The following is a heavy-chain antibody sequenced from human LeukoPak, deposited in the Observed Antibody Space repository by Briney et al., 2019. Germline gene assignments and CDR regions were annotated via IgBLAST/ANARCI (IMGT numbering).Heavy chain of an antibody. J-gene: IGHJ4*02. CDR2: VYYSGST. Sequence: SETQSLICTVSGGPISRYYWHGMRQPPGKGLEWIGTVYYSGSTYYNPSLESRVTLFVDTSKNQSSLKLSSVTAADTAVYYCAASYTTSWPEIDYWGQGTLVTVSS. D-gene: IGHD2-2*02. CDR3: AASYTTSWPEIDY. CDR1: GGPISRYY. V-gene: IGHV4-39*01.